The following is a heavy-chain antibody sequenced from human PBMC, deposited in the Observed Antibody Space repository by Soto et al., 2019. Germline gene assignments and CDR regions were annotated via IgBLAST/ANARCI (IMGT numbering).Heavy chain of an antibody. Sequence: EVQLVESGGGLVQPGGSLRLSCAASGFTFSSYWMHWVRQAPGKGLVWVSRINTDGSTITYADSVRGRCTISRDNARSTLYLQMSSLRGEDTAVYYCATAGSYRFDYWGQGTLVTVSS. V-gene: IGHV3-74*01. CDR1: GFTFSSYW. J-gene: IGHJ4*02. CDR3: ATAGSYRFDY. CDR2: INTDGSTI. D-gene: IGHD3-16*02.